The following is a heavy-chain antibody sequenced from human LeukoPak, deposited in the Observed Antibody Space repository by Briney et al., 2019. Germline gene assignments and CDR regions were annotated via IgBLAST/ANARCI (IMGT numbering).Heavy chain of an antibody. J-gene: IGHJ5*02. Sequence: ASVKVSCKASGYTFTSYRMHWVRQAPGQGLEWMGIIDPSGGTTSYAQKFQGRVTMTRDTSTSTVYMELSSLGSEDTAVYYCARGLGSGSYYGSWGQGTLATVSS. V-gene: IGHV1-46*01. D-gene: IGHD3-10*01. CDR2: IDPSGGTT. CDR1: GYTFTSYR. CDR3: ARGLGSGSYYGS.